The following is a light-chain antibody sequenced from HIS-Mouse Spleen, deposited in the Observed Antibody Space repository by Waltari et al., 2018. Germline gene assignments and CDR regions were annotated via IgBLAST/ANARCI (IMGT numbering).Light chain of an antibody. CDR1: QSVVYSSNNKNY. Sequence: DIVMTQSPASLAVSLGERATINCNSSQSVVYSSNNKNYLSWYQQKPGQPPKLLIYWASTRESGVPDRFSGSGSGTDFTLTISSLQAEDVAVYYCQQYYSTPLTFGGGTKVEIK. J-gene: IGKJ4*01. CDR3: QQYYSTPLT. CDR2: WAS. V-gene: IGKV4-1*01.